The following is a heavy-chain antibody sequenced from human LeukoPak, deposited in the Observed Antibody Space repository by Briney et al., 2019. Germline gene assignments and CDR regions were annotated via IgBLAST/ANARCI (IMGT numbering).Heavy chain of an antibody. V-gene: IGHV4-4*02. D-gene: IGHD6-13*01. J-gene: IGHJ3*02. CDR3: ARAAGAAAGNDAFDI. Sequence: KSSETLSLTCAVSGGSISSSNWWSWVRQPPGKGLEWIGEIYHSGSTNYNPSLKSRVTISVDKSKNQFSLKLSSVTAADTAVYYCARAAGAAAGNDAFDIWGQGTMVTVSS. CDR2: IYHSGST. CDR1: GGSISSSNW.